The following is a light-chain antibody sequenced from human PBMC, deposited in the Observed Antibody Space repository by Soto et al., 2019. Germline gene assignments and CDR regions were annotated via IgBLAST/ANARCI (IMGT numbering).Light chain of an antibody. CDR1: QSISIW. CDR3: QQYDGDSRG. Sequence: DIQMTQSPSTLSASVGDRVTITCRASQSISIWLAWYQQKPGKAPKLLVYNAAYLESGVPSRFSSSGSGTEFTLTINSLQSDDFAIYYCQQYDGDSRGFGQGTKVELK. V-gene: IGKV1-5*01. CDR2: NAA. J-gene: IGKJ1*01.